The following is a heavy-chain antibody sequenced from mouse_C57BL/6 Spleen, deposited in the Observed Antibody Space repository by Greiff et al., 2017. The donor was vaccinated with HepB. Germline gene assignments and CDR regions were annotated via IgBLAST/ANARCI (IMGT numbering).Heavy chain of an antibody. Sequence: QVQLQQSGPELVKPGASVKISCKASGYAFSSSWMNWVKQRPGKGLEWIGRIYPGDGDTNYNGKFKGKATLTADKSSSTAYMQLSSLTSEDSAVYSCALLLRRAMDYWGQGTSVTVSS. CDR1: GYAFSSSW. CDR2: IYPGDGDT. J-gene: IGHJ4*01. V-gene: IGHV1-82*01. CDR3: ALLLRRAMDY. D-gene: IGHD1-1*01.